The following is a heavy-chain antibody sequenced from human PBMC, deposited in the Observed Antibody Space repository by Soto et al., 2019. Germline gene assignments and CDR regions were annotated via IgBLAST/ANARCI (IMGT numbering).Heavy chain of an antibody. V-gene: IGHV1-18*01. J-gene: IGHJ4*02. CDR3: AAFIWGSFRPDS. Sequence: QVQLVQSGAEMKKPGASVKVSCKASGYTFTSYHITWVRQAPGQGLEWMGWISAYNGNTNYAQSVQGRVTMTTDTSTSTGYMELRSLRSDDTAVYYCAAFIWGSFRPDSWGQGTLVTVSS. D-gene: IGHD3-16*02. CDR2: ISAYNGNT. CDR1: GYTFTSYH.